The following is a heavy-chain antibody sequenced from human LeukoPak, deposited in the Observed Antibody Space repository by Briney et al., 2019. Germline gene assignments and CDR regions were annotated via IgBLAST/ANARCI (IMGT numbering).Heavy chain of an antibody. J-gene: IGHJ5*02. CDR2: IYQGGSA. CDR1: GYSISSGYY. V-gene: IGHV4-38-2*01. Sequence: SETLSLTCAVSGYSISSGYYWGWIRQSPGKGLEWIGSIYQGGSAYYNPSLNNRVTISVDTSKNEFSLKLTSVTAADTTVYYCARHEGDCTSTSCYRGWFDPWGQGTLVTVPS. D-gene: IGHD2-2*01. CDR3: ARHEGDCTSTSCYRGWFDP.